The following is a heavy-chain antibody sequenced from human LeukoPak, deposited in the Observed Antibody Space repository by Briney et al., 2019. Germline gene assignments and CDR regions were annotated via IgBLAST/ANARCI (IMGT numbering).Heavy chain of an antibody. Sequence: SETLSLTCTVSGGSISSGDYYWSWIRQPPGKGLEWIGYICYSGSTYYNPSLKSRVTISVDTSKNQFSLKLSSVTAADTAVYYCARDHRITGTTDWGQGTLVTVSS. CDR1: GGSISSGDYY. CDR2: ICYSGST. V-gene: IGHV4-30-4*01. D-gene: IGHD1-7*01. CDR3: ARDHRITGTTD. J-gene: IGHJ4*02.